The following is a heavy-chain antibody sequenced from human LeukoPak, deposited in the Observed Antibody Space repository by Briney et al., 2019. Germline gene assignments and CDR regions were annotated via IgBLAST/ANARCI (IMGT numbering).Heavy chain of an antibody. CDR3: AKGGLGKEGFVD. Sequence: GGSLRLSCVASGFTFNTYAMSWVRQAPGKGPQWFARINGGGRGTYYADYLKGRFTISRDKSKNTLYLQIYNLRPEDTARYYCAKGGLGKEGFVDWGQGTVVTVSS. CDR2: INGGGRGT. D-gene: IGHD1-1*01. J-gene: IGHJ4*02. V-gene: IGHV3-23*01. CDR1: GFTFNTYA.